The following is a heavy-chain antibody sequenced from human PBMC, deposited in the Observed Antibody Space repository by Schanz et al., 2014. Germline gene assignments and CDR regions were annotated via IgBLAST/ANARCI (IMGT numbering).Heavy chain of an antibody. D-gene: IGHD3-3*01. V-gene: IGHV3-30*02. CDR1: GFTFSNAW. CDR3: ARDKGGYYPFDY. Sequence: VQLVESGGGLVKPGGSLRLSCGASGFTFSNAWMTWVRQAPGKGLEWVAFIRYDGSNKYYADSVKGRFTISRDNSKNTLYLQMNSLRAEDTAVYYCARDKGGYYPFDYWGQGTLVTVSS. CDR2: IRYDGSNK. J-gene: IGHJ4*02.